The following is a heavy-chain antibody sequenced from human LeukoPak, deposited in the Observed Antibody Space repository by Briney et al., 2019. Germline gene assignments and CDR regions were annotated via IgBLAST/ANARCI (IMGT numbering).Heavy chain of an antibody. D-gene: IGHD5-18*01. CDR3: ARGYVYSYDY. Sequence: GGSLRLSCTASGFTFSTYDMHWVRQAPGKGLEWVSAIGTTGEPYYPGSMRGRFTISRENATNSLYLQMNSLRAGDTAVYYCARGYVYSYDYWGQGTLVTVSS. CDR2: IGTTGEP. CDR1: GFTFSTYD. J-gene: IGHJ4*02. V-gene: IGHV3-13*05.